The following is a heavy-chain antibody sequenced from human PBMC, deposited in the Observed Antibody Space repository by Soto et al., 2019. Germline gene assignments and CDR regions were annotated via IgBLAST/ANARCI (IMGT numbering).Heavy chain of an antibody. V-gene: IGHV3-48*02. D-gene: IGHD6-19*01. Sequence: EVQLVESGGGLVQPGGSLRLSCAASGFTFNIYSMNWVRQAPGKGLEWVSYITSDTATIHYADSVRGRFTISRDNAENSLFLQMNGLRDEDTAAYYCARSVAGHFDYWGQGALVTVSS. J-gene: IGHJ4*02. CDR2: ITSDTATI. CDR1: GFTFNIYS. CDR3: ARSVAGHFDY.